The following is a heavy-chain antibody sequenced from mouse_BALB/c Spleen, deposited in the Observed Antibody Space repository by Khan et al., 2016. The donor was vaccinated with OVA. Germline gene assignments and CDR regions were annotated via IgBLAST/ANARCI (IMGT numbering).Heavy chain of an antibody. D-gene: IGHD2-3*01. V-gene: IGHV3-2*02. CDR3: SRDGSRYNYAIDY. CDR2: ISSSGST. Sequence: VQLKESGPGLVKPSQSLSLTCTVTGYSITSYYAWNWIRQFPGNKLEWMGYISSSGSTNYNPALKSRISITRDTSKNQFFLQLNSVTTEDTATYYCSRDGSRYNYAIDYWGQGTSVTVSS. CDR1: GYSITSYYA. J-gene: IGHJ4*01.